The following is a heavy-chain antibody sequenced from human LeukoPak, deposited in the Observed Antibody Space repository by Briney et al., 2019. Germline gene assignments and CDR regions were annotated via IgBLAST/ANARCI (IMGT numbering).Heavy chain of an antibody. Sequence: PSETLSLTCTVSGGSISSYYWSWIRQPPGKGLEWIGYIYYSGSTNYNPSLKSRVTIPVDTSKTQLSLKMTSMTAADTAVYYCARSNARDGYNFGYWGQGTLVTVSS. D-gene: IGHD5-24*01. V-gene: IGHV4-59*08. CDR2: IYYSGST. CDR3: ARSNARDGYNFGY. J-gene: IGHJ4*02. CDR1: GGSISSYY.